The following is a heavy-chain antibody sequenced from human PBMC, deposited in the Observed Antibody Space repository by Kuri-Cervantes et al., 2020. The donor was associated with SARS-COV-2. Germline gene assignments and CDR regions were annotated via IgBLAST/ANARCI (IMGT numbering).Heavy chain of an antibody. V-gene: IGHV1-24*01. J-gene: IGHJ4*02. D-gene: IGHD5-12*01. CDR3: AKSEYVDKPDY. Sequence: ASVKVSCKVSGYTLTELSMHWVRQAPGKGLEWMGGFDPGDGEIIYAQKFQGRVTMTEDTSTDTAYMDLSSLRSEDTAVYYCAKSEYVDKPDYWGQGTLVTVSS. CDR2: FDPGDGEI. CDR1: GYTLTELS.